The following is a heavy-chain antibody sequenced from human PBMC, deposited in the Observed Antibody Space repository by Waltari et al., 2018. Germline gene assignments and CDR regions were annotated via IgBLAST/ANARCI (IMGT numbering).Heavy chain of an antibody. V-gene: IGHV3-23*04. Sequence: EVQLVESGGGLVQPGGSLRLSCAASGFTFSSYAMSWARQAPGKGLEWVSAISGSGGSTYYADSVKGRFTISRDNSKNTLYLQMNSLRAEDTAVYYCAKDQGWLQFSYYYYYMDVWGKGTTVTVSS. CDR2: ISGSGGST. J-gene: IGHJ6*03. D-gene: IGHD5-12*01. CDR3: AKDQGWLQFSYYYYYMDV. CDR1: GFTFSSYA.